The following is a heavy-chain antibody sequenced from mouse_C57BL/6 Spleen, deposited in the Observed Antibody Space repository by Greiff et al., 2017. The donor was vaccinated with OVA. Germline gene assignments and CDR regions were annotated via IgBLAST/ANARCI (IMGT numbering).Heavy chain of an antibody. Sequence: QVQLQQSGAELVRPGTSVKVSCKASGYAFTNYLIEWVKQRPGQGLEWIGVINPGSGGTNYNEKFKGKATLTADKSSSTAYMQLSSLTSEDSAVYFCARSGATADYYAMDYWGQGTSVTVSS. J-gene: IGHJ4*01. D-gene: IGHD1-2*01. V-gene: IGHV1-54*01. CDR3: ARSGATADYYAMDY. CDR2: INPGSGGT. CDR1: GYAFTNYL.